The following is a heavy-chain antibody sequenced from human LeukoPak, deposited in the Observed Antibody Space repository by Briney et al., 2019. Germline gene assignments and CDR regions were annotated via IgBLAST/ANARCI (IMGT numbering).Heavy chain of an antibody. J-gene: IGHJ4*02. CDR2: IYYGGST. D-gene: IGHD3-22*01. Sequence: SETLSLTCTVSGGSISSSRYYRGWIRQPPGKGLEWIGSIYYGGSTSYNPSLKSRVTTSVDTSKNQFSLKLSSVTAADTAVYYCARDYYDSNGYFYYFDDWGQGTLVTVSS. CDR3: ARDYYDSNGYFYYFDD. CDR1: GGSISSSRYY. V-gene: IGHV4-39*02.